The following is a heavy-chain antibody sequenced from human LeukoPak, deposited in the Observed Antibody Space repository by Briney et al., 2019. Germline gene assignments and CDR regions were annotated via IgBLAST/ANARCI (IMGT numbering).Heavy chain of an antibody. J-gene: IGHJ5*02. V-gene: IGHV3-23*01. D-gene: IGHD6-13*01. CDR1: GFTFSSYA. CDR3: AKESLGIAAAETWFDP. CDR2: ISGSGGST. Sequence: PGGSLRLSCAASGFTFSSYAMSWVRQAPGKGLEWVSAISGSGGSTYYADSVKGRFTISRDNSKNTLYLQMNSLRAEDTAVYYCAKESLGIAAAETWFDPWGQGTLVTVSS.